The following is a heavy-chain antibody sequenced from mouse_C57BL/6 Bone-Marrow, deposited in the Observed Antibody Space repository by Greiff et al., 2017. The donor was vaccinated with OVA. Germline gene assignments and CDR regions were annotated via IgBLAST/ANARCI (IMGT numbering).Heavy chain of an antibody. J-gene: IGHJ4*01. CDR1: GFTFSSYT. D-gene: IGHD1-1*01. V-gene: IGHV5-9*01. CDR3: ARYGSRDYYAMDY. CDR2: ISGGGGNT. Sequence: EVMLVESGGGLVKPGGSLKLSCAASGFTFSSYTMSWVRQTPEKRLEWVATISGGGGNTYYPDSVKGRFTISRDNAKNTLYLQMSSLRSEDTALYYCARYGSRDYYAMDYWGQGTSVTVSS.